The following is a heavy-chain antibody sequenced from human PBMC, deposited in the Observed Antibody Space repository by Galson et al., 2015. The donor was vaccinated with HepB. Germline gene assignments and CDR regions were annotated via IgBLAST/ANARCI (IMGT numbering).Heavy chain of an antibody. V-gene: IGHV1-69*13. Sequence: SVKVSCKASGGTFSSYAISWVRQAPGQGLEWMGGIIPIFGTANYAQKFQGRVTITADESTSTAYMELSSLRSEDTAVYYCARAATAMATYYYGMDVWGQGTTVTVSS. J-gene: IGHJ6*02. CDR2: IIPIFGTA. CDR1: GGTFSSYA. D-gene: IGHD5-18*01. CDR3: ARAATAMATYYYGMDV.